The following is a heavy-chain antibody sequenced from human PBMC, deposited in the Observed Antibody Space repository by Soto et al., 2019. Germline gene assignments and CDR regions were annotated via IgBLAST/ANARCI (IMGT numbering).Heavy chain of an antibody. D-gene: IGHD6-13*01. Sequence: KTSETLSVACTFSGGSISINYWTWIRQPPGKGLEWIGYVYNSWGTNYNPSLKSRVTISEDTSKSQFSLKVNSMTAADTAVYYCARYRREAVAGYTLDNWGQGILVTVSS. V-gene: IGHV4-59*01. CDR1: GGSISINY. CDR3: ARYRREAVAGYTLDN. J-gene: IGHJ4*02. CDR2: VYNSWGT.